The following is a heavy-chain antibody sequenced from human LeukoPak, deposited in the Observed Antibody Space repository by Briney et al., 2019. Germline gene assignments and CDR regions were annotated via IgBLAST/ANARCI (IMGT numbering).Heavy chain of an antibody. J-gene: IGHJ4*02. Sequence: GGSLRLSCAASGFTFSNYWMHWVRQAPGKGLVWVSRINSDGINTSYADSVKGRFTISRDNAKNTLNLQMNSLRAEDTAVYYCAKDFYYDSSGWFDYWGQGTLVTVSS. CDR1: GFTFSNYW. CDR3: AKDFYYDSSGWFDY. D-gene: IGHD3-22*01. CDR2: INSDGINT. V-gene: IGHV3-74*01.